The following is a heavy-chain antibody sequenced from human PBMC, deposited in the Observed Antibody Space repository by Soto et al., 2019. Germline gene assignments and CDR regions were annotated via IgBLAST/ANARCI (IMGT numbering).Heavy chain of an antibody. CDR3: ARARYLDS. CDR2: IYDDGST. V-gene: IGHV3-53*01. CDR1: GFTVSANY. Sequence: PGGSLRLSCAASGFTVSANYMSWVRQAPGKGLEWISIIYDDGSTYYADSVKGRFTISRDNSKNTLYLQMNNVRAEDTALYYCARARYLDSWGQGTLVTVPQ. D-gene: IGHD1-20*01. J-gene: IGHJ4*02.